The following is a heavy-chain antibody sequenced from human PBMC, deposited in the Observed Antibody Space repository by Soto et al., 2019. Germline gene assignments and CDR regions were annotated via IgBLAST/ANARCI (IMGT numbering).Heavy chain of an antibody. D-gene: IGHD3-10*01. CDR3: ARLPRGAYYGMDV. Sequence: SETLSLTCAVYGGSFSGYYWSWIRQPPGKGLEWIGEINHSGSTTYNPSLKSRVTISVDTSKDQFSLKLSSVTAADTAVYYCARLPRGAYYGMDVWGQGTTVTVSS. CDR1: GGSFSGYY. CDR2: INHSGST. V-gene: IGHV4-34*01. J-gene: IGHJ6*02.